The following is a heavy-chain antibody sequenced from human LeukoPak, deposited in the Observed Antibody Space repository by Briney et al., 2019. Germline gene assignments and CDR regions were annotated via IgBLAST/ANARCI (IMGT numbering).Heavy chain of an antibody. D-gene: IGHD6-19*01. V-gene: IGHV3-7*05. CDR2: IEQNGSEK. J-gene: IGHJ4*02. CDR1: GFTFTTYL. CDR3: ARVRLGSLDY. Sequence: GGSLRLSCAASGFTFTTYLMTWVRQAPGKGLEWVATIEQNGSEKYYVDSVKGRFTISRDNAKNSLYLQMNSLRAEDTAVYYCARVRLGSLDYWGQGTLVTVSS.